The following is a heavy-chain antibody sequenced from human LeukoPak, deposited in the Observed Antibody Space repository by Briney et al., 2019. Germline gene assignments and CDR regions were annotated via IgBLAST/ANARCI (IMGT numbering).Heavy chain of an antibody. CDR1: GFTVSSNY. D-gene: IGHD6-6*01. CDR3: ASPNAYSSSTPFDY. J-gene: IGHJ4*02. CDR2: IYSGGST. V-gene: IGHV3-53*01. Sequence: GGSLRLSCAASGFTVSSNYMSWVRQAPGKGLEWVLVIYSGGSTYYADSVKGRFTISRDNSKNTLYLQMNSLRAEDTAVYYCASPNAYSSSTPFDYWGQGTLVTVSS.